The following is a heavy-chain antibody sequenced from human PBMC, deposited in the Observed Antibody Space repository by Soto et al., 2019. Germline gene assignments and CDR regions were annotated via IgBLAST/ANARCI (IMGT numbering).Heavy chain of an antibody. D-gene: IGHD6-19*01. CDR1: GYTFTSYA. V-gene: IGHV1-3*01. CDR3: ARDRLYSSSRYYFDY. Sequence: GASVKVSCKASGYTFTSYAMHWVRQAPGQRLEWMGWINAGNGNTRYSQKFQDRVTITTDTSASTAYMELSSLRSEDTAVYYCARDRLYSSSRYYFDYWGLGTLVTVPQ. CDR2: INAGNGNT. J-gene: IGHJ4*02.